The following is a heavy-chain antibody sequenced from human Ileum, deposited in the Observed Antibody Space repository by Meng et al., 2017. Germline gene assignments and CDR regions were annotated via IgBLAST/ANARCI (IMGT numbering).Heavy chain of an antibody. J-gene: IGHJ4*02. D-gene: IGHD2/OR15-2a*01. Sequence: HLQLQESGSGLVTSSQTLSLTCTVSGGSISSSAYSWTWIRQPLGKGLEWIGYIYQVGSTNYNPSLKSRVTIFVDTSKNQFSPKLTSVTAADTAVYYCASSTSGPELNYWGQGTLVTVSX. CDR3: ASSTSGPELNY. CDR1: GGSISSSAYS. CDR2: IYQVGST. V-gene: IGHV4-30-2*01.